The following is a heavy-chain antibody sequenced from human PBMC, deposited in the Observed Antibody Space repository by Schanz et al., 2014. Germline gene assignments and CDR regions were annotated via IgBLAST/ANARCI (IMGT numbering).Heavy chain of an antibody. CDR1: GFTFGDYA. CDR3: ARDHTTESYYSAGPPIDY. J-gene: IGHJ4*02. CDR2: IWYDGSNK. V-gene: IGHV3-33*08. Sequence: VQLLESGGGLVQPGGSLRLSCAASGFTFGDYAMTWVRQAPGKGLEWVAVIWYDGSNKYYADSVKGRFTISRDNSKNTLFLQMNSLRAEDTAVYYCARDHTTESYYSAGPPIDYWGQGTLLTVSS. D-gene: IGHD1-26*01.